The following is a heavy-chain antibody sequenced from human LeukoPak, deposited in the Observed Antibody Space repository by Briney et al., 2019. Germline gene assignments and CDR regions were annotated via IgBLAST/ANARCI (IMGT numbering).Heavy chain of an antibody. J-gene: IGHJ4*02. CDR1: GYTFTGYY. CDR2: INPNSGGT. V-gene: IGHV1-2*02. CDR3: ARGFYNTYPEGY. D-gene: IGHD1-14*01. Sequence: GASVTVSCKASGYTFTGYYMHWVRQAPGPGLEWMGWINPNSGGTNYAQKFQGRVTMTRDTSISTAYMELNRLTSDDTAVHYCARGFYNTYPEGYWGQGTLVTVSS.